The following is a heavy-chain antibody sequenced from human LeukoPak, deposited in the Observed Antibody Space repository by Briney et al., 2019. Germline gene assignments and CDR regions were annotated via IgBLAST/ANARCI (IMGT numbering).Heavy chain of an antibody. CDR1: GGTFSSYA. Sequence: SVKVSCKASGGTFSSYAISWVRQAPGQGLEWMGGIIPIFGTANYAQKFQGRVTITTDESTSTAYMELSSLRSEDTAVYYCARAVLAARLLFDYWGQGTLVTVSS. D-gene: IGHD6-6*01. J-gene: IGHJ4*02. V-gene: IGHV1-69*05. CDR3: ARAVLAARLLFDY. CDR2: IIPIFGTA.